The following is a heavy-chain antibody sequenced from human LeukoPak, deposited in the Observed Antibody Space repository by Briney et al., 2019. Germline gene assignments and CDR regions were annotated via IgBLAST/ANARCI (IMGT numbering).Heavy chain of an antibody. CDR3: ARDQYGDYVFDY. J-gene: IGHJ4*02. D-gene: IGHD4-17*01. Sequence: GGSLSLSCVVSGFNLSSYSMNWVRQAPGEGLEWVSSLRSSSSYIYYADSGKGRFIISRDNAKNSLHLQIDRLRAEDTAVYDCARDQYGDYVFDYWGQGTLVTVSS. CDR1: GFNLSSYS. V-gene: IGHV3-21*01. CDR2: LRSSSSYI.